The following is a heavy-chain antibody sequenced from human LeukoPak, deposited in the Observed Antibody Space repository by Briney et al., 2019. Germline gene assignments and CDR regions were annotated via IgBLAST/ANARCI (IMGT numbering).Heavy chain of an antibody. J-gene: IGHJ4*02. CDR1: GYPFTGYY. V-gene: IGHV1-2*02. CDR2: TNPSSGDT. Sequence: GASVKVSCKTSGYPFTGYYMHWVRQAPGQGLEWMGWTNPSSGDTYYAQNFQGRVTMTRDTSISTAYMELSWLTSDDTAVYYCARDGNEALAGTGAVTYWGQGTLVTVSS. CDR3: ARDGNEALAGTGAVTY. D-gene: IGHD6-19*01.